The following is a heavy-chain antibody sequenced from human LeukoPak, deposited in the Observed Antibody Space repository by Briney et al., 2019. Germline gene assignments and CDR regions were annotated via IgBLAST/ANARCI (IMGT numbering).Heavy chain of an antibody. J-gene: IGHJ6*02. CDR2: IYTSGST. CDR1: GGSISSGGYS. Sequence: SETLSLTCAVSGGSISSGGYSWSWIRQPPGKGLEWIGRIYTSGSTNYNPSLKSRVTMSVDTSKNQFSLKLSSVTAADTAVYYCARGWRFGGPYYYYGMDVWGQGTTVTVSS. D-gene: IGHD3-10*01. V-gene: IGHV4-61*02. CDR3: ARGWRFGGPYYYYGMDV.